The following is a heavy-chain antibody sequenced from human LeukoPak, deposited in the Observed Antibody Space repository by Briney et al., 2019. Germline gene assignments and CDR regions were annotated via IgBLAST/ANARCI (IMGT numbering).Heavy chain of an antibody. CDR2: INPNSGGT. CDR3: ARDICSGGSCYSPTFDY. D-gene: IGHD2-15*01. J-gene: IGHJ4*02. CDR1: GYTFTGYD. V-gene: IGHV1-2*02. Sequence: ASVKVSCKASGYTFTGYDMHWVRQAPGQGLEWMGWINPNSGGTNYAQKFQGRVTMTRDTSISTAYMELSRLRSDDTAVYYCARDICSGGSCYSPTFDYWGQGTLVTVSS.